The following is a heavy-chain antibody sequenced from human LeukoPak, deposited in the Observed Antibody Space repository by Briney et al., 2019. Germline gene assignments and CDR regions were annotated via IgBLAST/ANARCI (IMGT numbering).Heavy chain of an antibody. CDR1: GGTFSSYA. CDR2: IIPILGIA. V-gene: IGHV1-69*04. Sequence: SVKVSCKASGGTFSSYAISWVRQAPGQGLEWMGRIIPILGIANYAQKFQGRVTITADKSTSTAYMELSSLRSEDTAVYYCASVHTAAAGIYYYYGTDVWGQGTTVTVSS. CDR3: ASVHTAAAGIYYYYGTDV. J-gene: IGHJ6*02. D-gene: IGHD6-13*01.